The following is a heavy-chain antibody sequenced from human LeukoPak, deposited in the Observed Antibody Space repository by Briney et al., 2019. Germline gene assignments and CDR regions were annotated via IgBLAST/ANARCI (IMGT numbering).Heavy chain of an antibody. D-gene: IGHD5-12*01. CDR2: IYESGST. CDR3: ARLARGYSGYDYVIPTTFDY. CDR1: GGSISSSIHY. Sequence: SETLSLTCTVSGGSISSSIHYWGWIRQPPGKGLEWIGSIYESGSTYYNPSLKSRVTISVDTSKNQFSLKLSPVTAADTAVYYCARLARGYSGYDYVIPTTFDYWGQGTLVTVSS. V-gene: IGHV4-39*01. J-gene: IGHJ4*02.